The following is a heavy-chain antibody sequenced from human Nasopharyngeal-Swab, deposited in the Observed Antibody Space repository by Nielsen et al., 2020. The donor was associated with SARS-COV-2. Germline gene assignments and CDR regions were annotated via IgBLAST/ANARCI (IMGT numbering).Heavy chain of an antibody. CDR2: IYFSGST. Sequence: SETLSLTCSVSGGSINNYYWSWIRQPAGKGLEWIGRIYFSGSTNYNPSLKSRVTMSVDMSKNQFSLRLSSLTAADTAVYYCARHAPPVYYYYMDVWGKGTTVTVSS. J-gene: IGHJ6*03. CDR1: GGSINNYY. V-gene: IGHV4-4*07. CDR3: ARHAPPVYYYYMDV. D-gene: IGHD2-2*01.